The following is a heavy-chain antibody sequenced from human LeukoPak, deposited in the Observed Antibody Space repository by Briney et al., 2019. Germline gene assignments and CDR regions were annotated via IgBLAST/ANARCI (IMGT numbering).Heavy chain of an antibody. CDR3: ARGGITIFGVVNYDYYGMDV. CDR2: MNPNSGNT. CDR1: GYTFTSYD. D-gene: IGHD3-3*01. V-gene: IGHV1-8*01. Sequence: ASVKVSCKASGYTFTSYDINWVRQATGQGLEWMGWMNPNSGNTGYAQKFQGRVAMTRNTSISTAYMELSSLRSGDTAVYYCARGGITIFGVVNYDYYGMDVWGQGTTVTVSS. J-gene: IGHJ6*02.